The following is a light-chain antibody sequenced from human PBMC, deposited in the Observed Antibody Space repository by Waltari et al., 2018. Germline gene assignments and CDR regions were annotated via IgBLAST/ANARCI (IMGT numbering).Light chain of an antibody. V-gene: IGLV2-23*01. CDR1: SSDVGSYTL. CDR2: EGS. CDR3: CSYAGSSTSSVV. J-gene: IGLJ2*01. Sequence: QSALTQPASVSGSPGQSITISCTGTSSDVGSYTLVSWYQQHPGKAPKLMIYEGSKRPSGVSNRFSGSKSGNTASLTISGLQAEDEADYYCCSYAGSSTSSVVFGGGTKLTVL.